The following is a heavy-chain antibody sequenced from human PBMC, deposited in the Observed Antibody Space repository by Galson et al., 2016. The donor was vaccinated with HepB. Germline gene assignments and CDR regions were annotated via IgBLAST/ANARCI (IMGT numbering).Heavy chain of an antibody. CDR3: ARGDGGDWRDYNGVDV. J-gene: IGHJ6*02. CDR1: GLTFTAYS. V-gene: IGHV1-3*01. Sequence: SVKVSCTASGLTFTAYSLHWVRQAPGQRLEWLGWINAGTGITKYSQKFRDRVTITRDTSANTVYLDMTSLRSEDTAVFYGARGDGGDWRDYNGVDVWGQGTTVTVSS. CDR2: INAGTGIT. D-gene: IGHD2-21*02.